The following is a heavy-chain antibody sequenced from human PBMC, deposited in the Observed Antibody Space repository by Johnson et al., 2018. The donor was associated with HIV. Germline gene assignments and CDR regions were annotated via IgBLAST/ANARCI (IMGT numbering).Heavy chain of an antibody. D-gene: IGHD3-3*01. CDR1: GFTFDDYG. Sequence: VQLVESGGGVVRPGGSLRLSCAASGFTFDDYGMSWVRQAPGKGLEWVSGINWNGGSTGYADSVKGRFTISRDTPKNSLDLQMNSLRAEDTALYYCARDMRWSKAFDIWGQGTMVTVSS. CDR2: INWNGGST. J-gene: IGHJ3*02. CDR3: ARDMRWSKAFDI. V-gene: IGHV3-20*04.